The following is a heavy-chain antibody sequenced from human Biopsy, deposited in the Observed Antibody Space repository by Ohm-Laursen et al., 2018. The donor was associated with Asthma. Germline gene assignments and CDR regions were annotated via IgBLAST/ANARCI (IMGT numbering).Heavy chain of an antibody. CDR2: ISSSGSTI. Sequence: SLRLSCAAPGFTFSDYYMSWIRQAPGKGLEWVSYISSSGSTIYYADSVKGRFTISRDNAKNSLYLQMNSLRAEDTAVYYCARKARHGDYDFDYWGQGTLVTVSS. CDR3: ARKARHGDYDFDY. CDR1: GFTFSDYY. V-gene: IGHV3-11*04. J-gene: IGHJ4*02. D-gene: IGHD4-17*01.